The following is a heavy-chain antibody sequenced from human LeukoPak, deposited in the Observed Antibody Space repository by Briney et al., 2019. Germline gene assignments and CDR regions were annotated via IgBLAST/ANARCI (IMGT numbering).Heavy chain of an antibody. D-gene: IGHD2-2*01. CDR2: ISASSNFI. V-gene: IGHV3-21*01. CDR1: GFTFSTHS. Sequence: GGSLRLSCAASGFTFSTHSIYWVRQAPGKGLEWVSSISASSNFIHYAESVRGQFTISRDNAKNSLYLQMNSLGAQDTAVYYCARPATGYCSSAGCHWDSWGQGTLVTVSS. J-gene: IGHJ4*02. CDR3: ARPATGYCSSAGCHWDS.